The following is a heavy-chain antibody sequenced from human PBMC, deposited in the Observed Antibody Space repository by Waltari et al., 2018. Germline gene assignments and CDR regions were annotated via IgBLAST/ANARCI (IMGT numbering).Heavy chain of an antibody. CDR1: AGTFSSYA. D-gene: IGHD1-7*01. J-gene: IGHJ5*02. CDR2: IIPILGIA. CDR3: ARGYNWNYGGWFDP. Sequence: QVQLVQSGAEVKKPGSSVKVSCKASAGTFSSYAISWVRQAPGQGLEWMGGIIPILGIANYAQKFQGRVTITADESTSTAYMELSSLRSEDTAVYYCARGYNWNYGGWFDPWGQGTLVTVSS. V-gene: IGHV1-69*04.